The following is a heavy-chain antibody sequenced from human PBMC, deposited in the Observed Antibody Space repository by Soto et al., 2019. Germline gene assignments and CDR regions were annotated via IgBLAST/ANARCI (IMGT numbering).Heavy chain of an antibody. J-gene: IGHJ4*02. D-gene: IGHD6-19*01. CDR3: ASGSRWLVPAYFDY. V-gene: IGHV3-30-3*01. CDR2: ISYDGSNK. CDR1: GFTFSSFA. Sequence: QVQLVESGGGVVQPGRSLRLSCAASGFTFSSFAMHWVRQAPGKGLEWVAVISYDGSNKYYADSVKGRFTISRDNSKNTLYLQMNSLRAEGTAVYYCASGSRWLVPAYFDYWDQGTLVTVSS.